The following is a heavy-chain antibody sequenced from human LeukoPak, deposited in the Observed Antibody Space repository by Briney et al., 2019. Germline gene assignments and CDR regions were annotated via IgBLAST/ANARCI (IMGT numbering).Heavy chain of an antibody. CDR3: ARYTDY. J-gene: IGHJ4*02. Sequence: GGSLRLSCAASGFTFDDYAMHWVRQAPGKGLEWVSGISWNSGSIGYADSVKGRFTISRDNSKNTLYLQMNSLRAEDTAVYYCARYTDYWGQGTLVTVSS. CDR2: ISWNSGSI. D-gene: IGHD5-18*01. V-gene: IGHV3-9*01. CDR1: GFTFDDYA.